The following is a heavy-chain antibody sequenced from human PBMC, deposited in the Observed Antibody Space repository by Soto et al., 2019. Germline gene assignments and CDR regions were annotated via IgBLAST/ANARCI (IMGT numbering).Heavy chain of an antibody. V-gene: IGHV3-11*06. D-gene: IGHD5-18*01. CDR1: GFTFNDYY. J-gene: IGHJ4*02. Sequence: PGGSLRLCCVASGFTFNDYYMSWIRQAPGKGLEWLSYISLTSAYTNYAESVRGRFTISTDNAQNSLYMQMNSLRAEDTALYYCAITPRSSYGPFDYWGRGTLVTVSS. CDR3: AITPRSSYGPFDY. CDR2: ISLTSAYT.